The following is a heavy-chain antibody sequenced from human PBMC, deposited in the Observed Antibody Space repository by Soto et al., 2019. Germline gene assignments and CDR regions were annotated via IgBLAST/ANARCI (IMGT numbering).Heavy chain of an antibody. Sequence: QVQLQQWGAGLLKPSETLSLTCAVYGGSFSGYYWSWIRQPPGKGLEWIGEINHSGSTNYNPSLKSRVTISVDTSKNQFSLKLSSVTAADTAVYYCARGTTVTTYHGLYYFDYWGQGTLVTVSS. J-gene: IGHJ4*02. D-gene: IGHD4-17*01. V-gene: IGHV4-34*01. CDR1: GGSFSGYY. CDR2: INHSGST. CDR3: ARGTTVTTYHGLYYFDY.